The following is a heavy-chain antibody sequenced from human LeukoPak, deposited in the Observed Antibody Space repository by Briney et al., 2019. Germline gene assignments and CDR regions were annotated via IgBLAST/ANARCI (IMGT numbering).Heavy chain of an antibody. Sequence: GGSLRLSCAASGFTFSSYAMSWVRQAPGKGLEWVSAISGSGGSTYYADSVKGRFTISRDNSKNTLYLQMNSLRAEDTAVYYCAKGPAVWGSYRPFDYWGQGTLVTVSS. D-gene: IGHD3-16*02. J-gene: IGHJ4*02. CDR1: GFTFSSYA. CDR2: ISGSGGST. V-gene: IGHV3-23*01. CDR3: AKGPAVWGSYRPFDY.